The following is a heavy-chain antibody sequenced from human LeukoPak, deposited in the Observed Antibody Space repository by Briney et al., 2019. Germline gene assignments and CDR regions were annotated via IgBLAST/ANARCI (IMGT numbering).Heavy chain of an antibody. CDR2: MYYTGLS. CDR3: ARGRIPGYDFWSGTYSYYFDY. Sequence: PSQTLSLTCSVSGGSISGSDYYWSWTRQPPGKGLEWIGYMYYTGLSYYNPSLKSRVTISVDTSKNQFSLKLSSVTAADTAVYYCARGRIPGYDFWSGTYSYYFDYWGQGTLVTVSS. D-gene: IGHD3-3*01. J-gene: IGHJ4*02. CDR1: GGSISGSDYY. V-gene: IGHV4-30-4*01.